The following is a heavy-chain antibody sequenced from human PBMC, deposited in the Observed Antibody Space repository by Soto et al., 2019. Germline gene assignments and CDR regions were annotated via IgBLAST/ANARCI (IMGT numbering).Heavy chain of an antibody. V-gene: IGHV4-31*03. CDR1: GGSISSGGYY. D-gene: IGHD3-10*01. CDR3: ARGRPVGAALYYFDY. CDR2: IYYSGST. Sequence: QVQLQESGPGLVKPSQTLSLTCIVSGGSISSGGYYWSWIRQHPGKGLEWIGYIYYSGSTYYNPSLKSRVTISVDTSKNQFSLKLSSVTAADTAVYYCARGRPVGAALYYFDYWGQGTLVTVSS. J-gene: IGHJ4*02.